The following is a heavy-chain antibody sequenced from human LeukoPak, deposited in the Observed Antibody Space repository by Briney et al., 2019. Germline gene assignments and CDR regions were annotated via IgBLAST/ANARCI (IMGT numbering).Heavy chain of an antibody. CDR2: ISGSGGST. CDR1: GFTFSSYA. J-gene: IGHJ4*02. Sequence: PGGFLRLSCAASGFTFSSYAMSWVRQAPGKGLEWVSAISGSGGSTYYADSVKGRFTISRDNSKNTLYLQMNSLKTEDTAVYYCTRWGPLGYCSGGSCLDWGQGTLVTVSS. V-gene: IGHV3-23*01. CDR3: TRWGPLGYCSGGSCLD. D-gene: IGHD2-15*01.